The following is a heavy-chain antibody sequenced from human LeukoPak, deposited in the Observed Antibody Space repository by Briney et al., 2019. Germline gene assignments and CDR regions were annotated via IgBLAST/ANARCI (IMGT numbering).Heavy chain of an antibody. CDR3: ASGGPTRGNIDY. V-gene: IGHV3-30*02. J-gene: IGHJ4*02. Sequence: PGGSLRLSCAASGFPFSSYGMHWVRQTPDKGLQWVSYLRKDATYSNYADSVRGRFTISRDNAKNTLDLQMSSLRVEDTAVYYCASGGPTRGNIDYWGQGTLVTVSS. D-gene: IGHD1-26*01. CDR1: GFPFSSYG. CDR2: LRKDATYS.